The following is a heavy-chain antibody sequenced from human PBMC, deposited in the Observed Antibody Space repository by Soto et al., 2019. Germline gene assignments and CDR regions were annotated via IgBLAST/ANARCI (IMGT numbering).Heavy chain of an antibody. CDR3: ARAGVEYSYYYYYMDV. CDR1: GFTFSSYS. Sequence: GGSLRLSCAASGFTFSSYSMNWVRQAPGKGLEWVSSISSSSSYIYYADSVKGRFTISRDNAKNSLYLQMNSLRAEDTAVYYCARAGVEYSYYYYYMDVWGKGTTVTVSS. CDR2: ISSSSSYI. J-gene: IGHJ6*03. V-gene: IGHV3-21*01.